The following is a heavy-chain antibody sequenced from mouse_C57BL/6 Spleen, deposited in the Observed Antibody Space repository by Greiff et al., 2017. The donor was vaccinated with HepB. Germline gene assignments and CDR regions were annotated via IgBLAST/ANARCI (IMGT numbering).Heavy chain of an antibody. D-gene: IGHD2-4*01. J-gene: IGHJ3*01. CDR3: APLDYDYAWFAY. CDR2: IHPNSGST. Sequence: VQLQQPGAELVKPGASVKLSCKASGYTFTSYWMHWVKQRPGQGLEWIGMIHPNSGSTNYNEKFKSKATLTVDKSSSTAYMQLSSLTSEDSAVYYCAPLDYDYAWFAYWGQGTLVTVSA. V-gene: IGHV1-64*01. CDR1: GYTFTSYW.